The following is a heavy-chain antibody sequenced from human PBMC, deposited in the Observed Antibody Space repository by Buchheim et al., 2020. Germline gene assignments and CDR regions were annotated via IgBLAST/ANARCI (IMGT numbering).Heavy chain of an antibody. J-gene: IGHJ5*01. V-gene: IGHV4-4*02. CDR3: ARDPSSSATFDS. Sequence: QVQLQESGPGLVKPSGTLSLTCAVSGGSITSSHWWTWVRQPPGKGLEWMGEIYHTGCTNYRPSLASRVTILVDRSKNQFSPTLRSVTAADTGFYYCARDPSSSATFDSWGQGTL. CDR1: GGSITSSHW. D-gene: IGHD2-2*01. CDR2: IYHTGCT.